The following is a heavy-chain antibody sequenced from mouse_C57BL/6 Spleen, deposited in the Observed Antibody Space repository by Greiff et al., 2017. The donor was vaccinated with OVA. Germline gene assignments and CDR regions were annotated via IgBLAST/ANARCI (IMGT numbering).Heavy chain of an antibody. D-gene: IGHD1-1*01. J-gene: IGHJ4*01. Sequence: EVQLQQSGPVLVKPGASVKMSCKASGYTFTDYCMNWVQQSHGKSLEWIGVINPYSGGTSYNQKFKGKATLTVYKSSSTSFMELNIQTAEDSAVYYCAKDYVTAMDYWGQGTSVTVSS. CDR3: AKDYVTAMDY. CDR2: INPYSGGT. CDR1: GYTFTDYC. V-gene: IGHV1-19*01.